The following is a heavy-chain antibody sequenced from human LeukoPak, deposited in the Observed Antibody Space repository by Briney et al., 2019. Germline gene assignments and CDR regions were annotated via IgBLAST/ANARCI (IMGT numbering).Heavy chain of an antibody. Sequence: SETLSFTCTVSGDSISSYYWNWIRQPPGKGLEWIGYMSYSGSTNYNPSLKSRVTISVDTSKNQFSLKLSSVTAADTAVYYCAREYLFDWLFIDYWGQGTLVTVSS. CDR2: MSYSGST. CDR3: AREYLFDWLFIDY. D-gene: IGHD3-9*01. J-gene: IGHJ4*02. CDR1: GDSISSYY. V-gene: IGHV4-59*01.